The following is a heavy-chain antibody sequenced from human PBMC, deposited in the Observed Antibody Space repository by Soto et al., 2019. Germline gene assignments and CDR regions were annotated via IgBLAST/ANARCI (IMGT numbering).Heavy chain of an antibody. D-gene: IGHD3-10*01. V-gene: IGHV3-7*01. CDR1: GFTFSSYW. J-gene: IGHJ4*02. CDR2: IKHDGSEN. CDR3: AIDERSVARAPFFEY. Sequence: PGGSLRLSCAASGFTFSSYWMSWVSQAPGKGLEWVSNIKHDGSENYYVDCVKGRFTISRYNAKNSLFLQRNNLRAEDTAVYFFAIDERSVARAPFFEYWGRGTQVPVSS.